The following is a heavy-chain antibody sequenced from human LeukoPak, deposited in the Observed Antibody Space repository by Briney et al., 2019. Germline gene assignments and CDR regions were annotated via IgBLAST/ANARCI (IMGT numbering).Heavy chain of an antibody. D-gene: IGHD2-15*01. CDR2: INQDAGTT. CDR3: ARDPGWSSFDI. V-gene: IGHV3-7*03. Sequence: GGSLRLSCVASGFSFTSYWMSWVRQAPGKDLEFVANINQDAGTTNYVDSVKGRFTISRDNAENSLYLQMSSLRAEDMALYYCARDPGWSSFDIWGQGIMVTVSS. CDR1: GFSFTSYW. J-gene: IGHJ3*02.